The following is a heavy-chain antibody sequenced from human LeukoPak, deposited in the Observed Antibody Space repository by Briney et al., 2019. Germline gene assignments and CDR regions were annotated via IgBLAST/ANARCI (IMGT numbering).Heavy chain of an antibody. CDR2: IIPIFGTA. D-gene: IGHD3/OR15-3a*01. V-gene: IGHV1-69*06. Sequence: ASVKVSCEASGYTFTSYYMHWVRQAPGQGLEWMGGIIPIFGTANYAQKFQGRVTITADKSTSTAYMELSSLRSEDTAVYYCARVLGLSRYYYYYMDVWGKGTTVTVSS. J-gene: IGHJ6*03. CDR3: ARVLGLSRYYYYYMDV. CDR1: GYTFTSYY.